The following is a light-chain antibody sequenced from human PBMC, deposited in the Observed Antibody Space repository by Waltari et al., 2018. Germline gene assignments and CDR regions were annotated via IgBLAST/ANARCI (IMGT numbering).Light chain of an antibody. CDR2: GAS. J-gene: IGKJ1*01. CDR3: QHYVRLPAT. Sequence: EIVLTQSPGTLSLSPGERATISCRASQSVSRTLAWYQQKPGQAPRHLIYGASTRATGIPERFSGGGSVTDFSLTISRLEPEDFAVYYCQHYVRLPATFGQGTKVEIK. CDR1: QSVSRT. V-gene: IGKV3-20*01.